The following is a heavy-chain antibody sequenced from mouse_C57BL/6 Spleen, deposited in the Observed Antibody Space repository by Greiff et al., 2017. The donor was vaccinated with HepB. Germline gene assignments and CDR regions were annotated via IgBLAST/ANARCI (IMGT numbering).Heavy chain of an antibody. CDR3: ARRSSLDY. Sequence: QVQLKESGPELVKPGASVKLSCKASGYTFTSYDISWVKQRPGQGLEWIGWIYPGDGSTKYNEKFKGKATLTVDTSSSTAYMELHSLTSEDSAVYFCARRSSLDYWGQGTTLTVSS. CDR1: GYTFTSYD. V-gene: IGHV1-85*01. CDR2: IYPGDGST. D-gene: IGHD1-1*01. J-gene: IGHJ2*01.